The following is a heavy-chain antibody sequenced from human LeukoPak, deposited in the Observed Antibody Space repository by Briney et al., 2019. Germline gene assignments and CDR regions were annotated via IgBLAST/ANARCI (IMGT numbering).Heavy chain of an antibody. D-gene: IGHD5-18*01. Sequence: SQTLSLTCAISGDSVSINSAAWNWLRQSPSSGLEWLGRTFYRSKWNNDYAVSVKGRITINPDTSKNHFYLQLNPVTPEDTAVYYCARDRSFGYGSHFDYWGQGTLVTVSS. CDR2: TFYRSKWNN. J-gene: IGHJ4*02. CDR1: GDSVSINSAA. CDR3: ARDRSFGYGSHFDY. V-gene: IGHV6-1*01.